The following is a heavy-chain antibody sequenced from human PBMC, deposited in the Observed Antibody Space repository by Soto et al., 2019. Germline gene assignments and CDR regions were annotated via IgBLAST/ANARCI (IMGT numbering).Heavy chain of an antibody. J-gene: IGHJ4*02. D-gene: IGHD3-3*01. Sequence: SETLSLTCALYGGSLDGYYWSWIRQAPGKGLEWIGEIHPSASTKYHPSLKSRVSLSVDTSTKQFSLELTSVTAADRGVYYCARAVDSWSGYLFWGQGTPVTVSS. CDR3: ARAVDSWSGYLF. CDR2: IHPSAST. V-gene: IGHV4-34*01. CDR1: GGSLDGYY.